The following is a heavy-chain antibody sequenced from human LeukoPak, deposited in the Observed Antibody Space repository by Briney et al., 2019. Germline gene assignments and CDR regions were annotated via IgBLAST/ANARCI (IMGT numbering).Heavy chain of an antibody. CDR2: IYYSGST. CDR1: GGSISSGGYY. V-gene: IGHV4-31*03. CDR3: AREFPSYYMDV. Sequence: SETLSLTCTVSGGSISSGGYYWSWLRQHPGKGLEWVGYIYYSGSTYDNPSLKSRVTISVDTSKNQFSLKLSSVTAADTAVYYCAREFPSYYMDVWGKGTTVTVSS. J-gene: IGHJ6*03.